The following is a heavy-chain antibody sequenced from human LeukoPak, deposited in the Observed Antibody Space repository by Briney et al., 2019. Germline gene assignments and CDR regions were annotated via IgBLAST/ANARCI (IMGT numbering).Heavy chain of an antibody. J-gene: IGHJ4*02. V-gene: IGHV1-2*06. D-gene: IGHD5-18*01. Sequence: ASVKVSCKASGYTFTGSYIHWVRQAPGQGLEWMGRINPNSGGTNYAQKFQGRVTMTRDTSISTAYMELSRLRSDDTAVYYCASLGYSYGYDYFDYWGQGTLVTVSS. CDR1: GYTFTGSY. CDR2: INPNSGGT. CDR3: ASLGYSYGYDYFDY.